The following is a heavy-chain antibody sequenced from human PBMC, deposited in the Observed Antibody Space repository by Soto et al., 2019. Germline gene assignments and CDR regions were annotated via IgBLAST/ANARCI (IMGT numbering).Heavy chain of an antibody. CDR2: IIPIFGTA. D-gene: IGHD2-15*01. CDR3: ARTSVTIVVAHSSMDV. CDR1: GGTFSSYA. V-gene: IGHV1-69*13. Sequence: GASVKVSCKASGGTFSSYAISWVRQAPGQGLEWMGGIIPIFGTANYAQKFQGRVTITADESTSTAYMELSSLRSEDTAVYYCARTSVTIVVAHSSMDVWGQGTTVTVSS. J-gene: IGHJ6*02.